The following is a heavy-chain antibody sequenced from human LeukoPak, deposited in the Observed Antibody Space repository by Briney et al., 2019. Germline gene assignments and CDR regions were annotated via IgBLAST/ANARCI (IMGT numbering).Heavy chain of an antibody. V-gene: IGHV4-39*01. CDR3: ARPPYSSSPLWFDP. Sequence: AETLSLTCTLSGGSINCSTYYWGWLRQPPGKGLEWIGSIYYSGRTYYNPSLKSRVTTSVPTSNNQFSLKLSDVTAADTAVYYCARPPYSSSPLWFDPWGQGTLVTVSS. CDR2: IYYSGRT. CDR1: GGSINCSTYY. J-gene: IGHJ5*02. D-gene: IGHD6-6*01.